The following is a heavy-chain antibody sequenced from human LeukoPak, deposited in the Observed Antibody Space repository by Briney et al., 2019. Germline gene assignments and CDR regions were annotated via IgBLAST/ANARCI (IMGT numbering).Heavy chain of an antibody. CDR2: IYTSGST. J-gene: IGHJ6*02. CDR3: AREMYSSGGYYYYGMDV. Sequence: SETLSLTCTVSGGSISSYYWSWIRQPPGKGLEWIGYIYTSGSTNYNPSLKSRVTISVDTSKNQFSLKLSSVTAADTAVYYCAREMYSSGGYYYYGMDVWGQGTTVTVSS. CDR1: GGSISSYY. V-gene: IGHV4-59*01. D-gene: IGHD6-19*01.